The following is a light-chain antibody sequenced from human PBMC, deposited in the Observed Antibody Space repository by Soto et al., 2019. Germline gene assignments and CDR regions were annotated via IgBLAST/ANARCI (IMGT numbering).Light chain of an antibody. Sequence: EIVMTQSPATLSVSPGERATLSCRASQSVSSNLAWYQQKPGQAPRLLIYGASTRATGIPARFNGSGSGTEFTLTISSLQSEDFVVYYCQQYNNWPRTFGQGTKVEIK. J-gene: IGKJ1*01. CDR1: QSVSSN. V-gene: IGKV3-15*01. CDR2: GAS. CDR3: QQYNNWPRT.